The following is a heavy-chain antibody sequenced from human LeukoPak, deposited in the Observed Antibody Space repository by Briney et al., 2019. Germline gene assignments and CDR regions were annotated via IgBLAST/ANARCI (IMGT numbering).Heavy chain of an antibody. J-gene: IGHJ5*02. CDR3: ARHAYGDSSGWFDP. V-gene: IGHV4-38-2*01. CDR2: IYHSGST. Sequence: PSETLSLTCAVFGYSISSGYYWGWIRQPPGKGLEWIGSIYHSGSTYYNPSLKSRVTISVDTSKNQFSLKLSSVTAADTAVYYCARHAYGDSSGWFDPWGQGTLVTVSS. D-gene: IGHD4-17*01. CDR1: GYSISSGYY.